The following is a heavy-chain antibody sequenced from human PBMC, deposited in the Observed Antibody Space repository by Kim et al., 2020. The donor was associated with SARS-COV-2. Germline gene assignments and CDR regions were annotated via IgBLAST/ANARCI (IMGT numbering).Heavy chain of an antibody. J-gene: IGHJ4*01. Sequence: GGSLRLSCAASGFTFSSYAMSWVRQAPGKGLEWVAAISGSGGSTYYAYSVKVRVTISIDNSKTTRFPQMHSHRAENTAADYCSKGIVVVVGAAEYYFGY. CDR3: SKGIVVVVGAAEYYFGY. V-gene: IGHV3-23*01. D-gene: IGHD2-15*01. CDR1: GFTFSSYA. CDR2: ISGSGGST.